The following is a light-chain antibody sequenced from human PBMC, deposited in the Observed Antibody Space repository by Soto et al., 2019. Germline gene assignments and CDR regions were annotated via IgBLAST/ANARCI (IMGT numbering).Light chain of an antibody. V-gene: IGLV1-40*01. Sequence: QSVLTQPPSVSGAPGQRVTISCTGSSSNIGAGCDVHWYQHLPGTAPKLLIYGNSNRPSGVPDRFSGSKSGTSASLAITGLQAEDEADYYCQSYDNSLSGPVVFGGGTQLTVL. CDR2: GNS. CDR1: SSNIGAGCD. CDR3: QSYDNSLSGPVV. J-gene: IGLJ2*01.